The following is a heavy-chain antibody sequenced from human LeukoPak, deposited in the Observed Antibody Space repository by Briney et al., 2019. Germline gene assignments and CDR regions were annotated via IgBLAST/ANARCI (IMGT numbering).Heavy chain of an antibody. CDR2: IYYTGSS. V-gene: IGHV4-39*07. CDR3: AREDYDDSGAWYFDL. D-gene: IGHD3-3*01. J-gene: IGHJ2*01. CDR1: GDSVNNTSSY. Sequence: SETLSLTCTVSGDSVNNTSSYWGWIRQPPEKGLEWIASIYYTGSSYYNPSLKSRVSISVDTSKNQFSLKLSSVTAADTAVYYCAREDYDDSGAWYFDLWGRGTLVTVSS.